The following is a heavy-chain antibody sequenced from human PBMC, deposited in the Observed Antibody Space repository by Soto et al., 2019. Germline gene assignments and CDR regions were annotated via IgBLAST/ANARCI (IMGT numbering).Heavy chain of an antibody. CDR3: ARDSTRRGACDI. J-gene: IGHJ3*02. V-gene: IGHV4-34*01. D-gene: IGHD4-4*01. Sequence: SETLSLTCAISGGSFSVYYWNWIRQSPGKGLEWIGEVNHAGSSNYSPSLRSRVTISVDTSKNQFSLKLSSVTAADTAVYFCARDSTRRGACDIWGQGTMVTVSS. CDR2: VNHAGSS. CDR1: GGSFSVYY.